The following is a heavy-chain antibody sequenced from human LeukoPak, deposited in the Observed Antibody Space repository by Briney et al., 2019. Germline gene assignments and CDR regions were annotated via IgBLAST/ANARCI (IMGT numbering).Heavy chain of an antibody. CDR1: GGSFSGYY. CDR3: ARGRYDIAY. J-gene: IGHJ4*02. CDR2: INHSGST. D-gene: IGHD3-9*01. Sequence: SETLSLTCAVYGGSFSGYYWSWTRQPPGKGLEWIGEINHSGSTNYNPSLKSRVTISVDTYKNQFSLKLSSVTAADTAVYYCARGRYDIAYWGQGTLVTVSS. V-gene: IGHV4-34*01.